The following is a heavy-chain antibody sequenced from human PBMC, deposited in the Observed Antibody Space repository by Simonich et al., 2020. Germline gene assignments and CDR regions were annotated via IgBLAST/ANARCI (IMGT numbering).Heavy chain of an antibody. Sequence: QVQLVQSGAEVKKPGASVKVSCKASGYTFTSYGISWVRQAPGQGLEWMGRISAYNGNKNYAQKLQGRGTMTTDTSTSTAYMELRSLRSDDPAVYYCARSTTGTTAFDIWGQGTMVTVSS. V-gene: IGHV1-18*01. CDR1: GYTFTSYG. J-gene: IGHJ3*02. D-gene: IGHD1-1*01. CDR2: ISAYNGNK. CDR3: ARSTTGTTAFDI.